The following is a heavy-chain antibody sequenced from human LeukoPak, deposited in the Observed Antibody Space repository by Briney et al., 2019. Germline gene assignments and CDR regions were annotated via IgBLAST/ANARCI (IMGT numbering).Heavy chain of an antibody. J-gene: IGHJ3*02. D-gene: IGHD5-12*01. CDR1: NDSISNYY. Sequence: SETLSLTCTVSNDSISNYYWSWIRQPPGKGLEWIAYIDYRGSTTNNPSLRSRITISVDTSRNQFSLKLRSVTAADTAVYYCARSRSGYGYEHGAFEIWGQGTMVTVSS. V-gene: IGHV4-59*01. CDR2: IDYRGST. CDR3: ARSRSGYGYEHGAFEI.